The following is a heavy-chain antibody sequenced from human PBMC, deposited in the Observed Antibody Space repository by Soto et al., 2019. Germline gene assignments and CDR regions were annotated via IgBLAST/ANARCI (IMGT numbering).Heavy chain of an antibody. V-gene: IGHV3-23*01. CDR3: AKDRSVRGGYRWFDP. J-gene: IGHJ5*02. Sequence: EVQLLESGGGLVQPGGSLRLSCAASGFTFSSYAMSWVRQAPGKGLEWVSAISGSGGSTYYADSVKGRFTISRDNSKNTLYLQMNSLRAEGTAVYYCAKDRSVRGGYRWFDPWGQGTLVTVSS. D-gene: IGHD1-26*01. CDR1: GFTFSSYA. CDR2: ISGSGGST.